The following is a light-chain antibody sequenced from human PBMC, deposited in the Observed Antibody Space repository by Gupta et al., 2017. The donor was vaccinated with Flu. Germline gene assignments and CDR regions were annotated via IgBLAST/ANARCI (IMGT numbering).Light chain of an antibody. Sequence: SYVLTQSPSVSVAPGQTARISCVGNNIETKSVHWYLQRPGQAPVRVVYDNIDRPSGIPERFSGYSSGNKATPQTSRVEAGDEADDYCQVWSSDGDHYVFGTGTKVTVL. CDR1: NIETKS. CDR2: DNI. CDR3: QVWSSDGDHYV. J-gene: IGLJ1*01. V-gene: IGLV3-21*02.